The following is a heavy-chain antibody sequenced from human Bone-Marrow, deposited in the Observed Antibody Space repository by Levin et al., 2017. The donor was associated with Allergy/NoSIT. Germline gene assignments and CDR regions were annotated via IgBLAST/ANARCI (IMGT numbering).Heavy chain of an antibody. V-gene: IGHV4-39*07. D-gene: IGHD3-3*01. CDR2: LFYSGSI. CDR3: AINTFDFASGYPNWFDP. Sequence: SETLSLTCSVSGVSMYSTNHYWAWIRQAPGKGPEWIGSLFYSGSIFYNPSLNSRVTISLDTPNNRFSLNLSSVTAADTAIYYWAINTFDFASGYPNWFDPWGQGTLVTVSS. J-gene: IGHJ5*02. CDR1: GVSMYSTNHY.